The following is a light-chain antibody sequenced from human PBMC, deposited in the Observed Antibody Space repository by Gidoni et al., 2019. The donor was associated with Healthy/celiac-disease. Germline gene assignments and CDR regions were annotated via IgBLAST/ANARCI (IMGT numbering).Light chain of an antibody. J-gene: IGKJ4*01. Sequence: EIVLTQSPGTLSLSPGERATLSCRASQSVSSSYLAWYQQIPGQAPRLLIYGASSSATGIPDRFSGSGSGTDFTLTISRLEPEDFAVYYCQQYGSSPKLTFGGGTKVEIK. CDR2: GAS. V-gene: IGKV3-20*01. CDR3: QQYGSSPKLT. CDR1: QSVSSSY.